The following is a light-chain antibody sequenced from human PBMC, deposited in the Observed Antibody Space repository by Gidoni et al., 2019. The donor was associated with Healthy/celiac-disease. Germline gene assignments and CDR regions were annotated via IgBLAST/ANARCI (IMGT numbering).Light chain of an antibody. J-gene: IGKJ4*01. CDR2: DAS. CDR1: QDISNY. CDR3: QQYDILPRT. V-gene: IGKV1-33*01. Sequence: DIQMTQSPSSLSASVGDSVTITCQESQDISNYLNWYQQKPGKAPKLLIYDASHLETGVPSKVSGSGSGTDFTFTISSLQPEDIATYYCQQYDILPRTFGGGTKVEIK.